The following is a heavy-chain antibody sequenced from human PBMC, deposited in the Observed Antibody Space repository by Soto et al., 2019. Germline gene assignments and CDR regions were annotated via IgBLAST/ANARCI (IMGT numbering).Heavy chain of an antibody. V-gene: IGHV3-21*04. CDR3: GRVSGYGDVVDP. Sequence: GGSLRLSCAASGFTFSSYTLDWVRQAPGRGLEWVASISQSSSYIYYADSLKGRFTISRDNAQNSLYLQMNSLRVEDTAVYYCGRVSGYGDVVDPWGQGTLVTVS. CDR2: ISQSSSYI. D-gene: IGHD4-17*01. CDR1: GFTFSSYT. J-gene: IGHJ5*02.